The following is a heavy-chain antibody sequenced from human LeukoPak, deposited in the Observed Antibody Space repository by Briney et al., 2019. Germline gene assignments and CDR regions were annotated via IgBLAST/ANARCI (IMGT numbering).Heavy chain of an antibody. D-gene: IGHD5-12*01. Sequence: GGAPRLSCAASGFTFCSYSLTWGRPGPGEGVGGGSDISGGGGNTYYADSVKGRFTISRDNSKNTLYLQMHSLRAEDTAVYYCAIYSGYGTNAFDIWGQGTMVTVSS. CDR3: AIYSGYGTNAFDI. J-gene: IGHJ3*02. CDR1: GFTFCSYS. CDR2: ISGGGGNT. V-gene: IGHV3-23*01.